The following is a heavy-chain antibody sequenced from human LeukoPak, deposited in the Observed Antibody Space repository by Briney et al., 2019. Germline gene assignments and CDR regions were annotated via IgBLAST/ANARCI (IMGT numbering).Heavy chain of an antibody. V-gene: IGHV3-30*02. Sequence: GGSLRLSCAASGFLFSSYGMHWVRQAPGKGLEWVTFIRSDANNKYYADSVRGRFTISRDNSKNTLYLQLNSLRAEDTAVYYCANLDYGDYGVDYWGQGTLVTVSS. CDR1: GFLFSSYG. CDR3: ANLDYGDYGVDY. CDR2: IRSDANNK. J-gene: IGHJ4*02. D-gene: IGHD4-17*01.